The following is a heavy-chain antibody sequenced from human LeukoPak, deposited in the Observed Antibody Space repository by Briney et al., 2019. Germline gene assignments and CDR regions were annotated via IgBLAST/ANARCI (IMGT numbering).Heavy chain of an antibody. CDR2: IYYSGIT. D-gene: IGHD5-12*01. J-gene: IGHJ4*02. CDR1: GGSISNYY. Sequence: PSETLSLTCTVSGGSISNYYWTWIRQPPGKGLEWIGFIYYSGITKYNPSLESRVTISLDASKNQFSLKLSSVTAADTAVYYCGGRVAINPKYGFDSWGKGTLSPSPQ. CDR3: GGRVAINPKYGFDS. V-gene: IGHV4-59*08.